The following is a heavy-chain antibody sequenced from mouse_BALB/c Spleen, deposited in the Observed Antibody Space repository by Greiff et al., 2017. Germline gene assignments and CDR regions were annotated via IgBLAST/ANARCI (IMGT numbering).Heavy chain of an antibody. CDR3: AGDQG. V-gene: IGHV5-4*02. Sequence: EVKVVESGGGLVKPGGSLKLSCAASGFTFSDYYMYWVRQTPEKRLGWVATISDGGSYTYYPDSVTGRFTISRDNAKNNLYLKMSSLKSDDIAMYYCAGDQGWGQGTLVTVSA. CDR2: ISDGGSYT. CDR1: GFTFSDYY. D-gene: IGHD3-2*02. J-gene: IGHJ3*01.